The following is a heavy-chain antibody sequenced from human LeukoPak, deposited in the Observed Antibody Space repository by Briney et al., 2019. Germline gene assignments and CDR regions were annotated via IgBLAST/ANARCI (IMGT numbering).Heavy chain of an antibody. J-gene: IGHJ4*02. CDR3: AKGHGITE. V-gene: IGHV3-23*01. CDR2: LRGSDTTA. CDR1: GFTLSTYA. D-gene: IGHD3-10*01. Sequence: PGGSLRLSCAASGFTLSTYAMSWVRQAPGKGLEWVSGLRGSDTTAHYADSVKGRVIVSRDNSENTLYLQMNGLRAEDTAIYYCAKGHGITEWGQGTLVTVSS.